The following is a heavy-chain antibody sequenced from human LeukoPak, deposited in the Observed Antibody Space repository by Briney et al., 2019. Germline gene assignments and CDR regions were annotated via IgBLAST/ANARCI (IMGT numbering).Heavy chain of an antibody. J-gene: IGHJ4*02. V-gene: IGHV4-59*08. CDR2: IYYIGGT. D-gene: IGHD6-19*01. CDR3: AKYGNSGWVIDN. Sequence: SETLSLTCTVSGGSIGSNYWTWIRQPPGKGLEYIGYIYYIGGTNYNPSLKSRVTISVDTSKNQFSLRLSSVTAADTAVYFCAKYGNSGWVIDNWGQGTLVTVSS. CDR1: GGSIGSNY.